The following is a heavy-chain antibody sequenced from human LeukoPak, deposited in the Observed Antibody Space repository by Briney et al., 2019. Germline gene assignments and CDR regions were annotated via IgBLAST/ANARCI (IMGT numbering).Heavy chain of an antibody. Sequence: PSETLSLTCAVYGGSFSSYYWSWIRQPPGKGLEWIGEINHSGSTNYNPSLKSRVTISVDTSKNQFSLKLSSVTAADTAVYYCARGWIRGGYSSGWFADYWGQGTLVTVSS. J-gene: IGHJ4*02. CDR2: INHSGST. CDR1: GGSFSSYY. V-gene: IGHV4-34*01. CDR3: ARGWIRGGYSSGWFADY. D-gene: IGHD6-19*01.